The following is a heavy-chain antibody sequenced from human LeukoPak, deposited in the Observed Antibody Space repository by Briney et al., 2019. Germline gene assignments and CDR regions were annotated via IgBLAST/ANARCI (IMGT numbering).Heavy chain of an antibody. D-gene: IGHD2-15*01. CDR3: ASTLPYCGDGSCTM. CDR1: LLAFKNYW. CDR2: ILPDGSVT. V-gene: IGHV3-7*01. J-gene: IGHJ4*02. Sequence: PGGCLRLSRLRTLLAFKNYWRPGFRQAPGKGRDGVANILPDGSVTTYVDAVRGRFTISRDNAKNSLYLQLDNLRADDTAVYYCASTLPYCGDGSCTMGGKETLVTVP.